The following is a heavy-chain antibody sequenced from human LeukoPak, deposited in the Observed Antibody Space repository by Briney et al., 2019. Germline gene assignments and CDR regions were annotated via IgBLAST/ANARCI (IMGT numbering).Heavy chain of an antibody. CDR1: GGSISSGGYY. J-gene: IGHJ6*02. V-gene: IGHV4-31*03. CDR3: ARAPGYCSSTSCFYYYYYGMDV. CDR2: IYYSGST. Sequence: PSETLSLTCTVSGGSISSGGYYWSWIRQHPGKGLEWIGYIYYSGSTYYNPSLKSRVTISVDTSKNQFSLKLSSVTAADTAEYYCARAPGYCSSTSCFYYYYYGMDVWGQGTTVTVSS. D-gene: IGHD2-2*01.